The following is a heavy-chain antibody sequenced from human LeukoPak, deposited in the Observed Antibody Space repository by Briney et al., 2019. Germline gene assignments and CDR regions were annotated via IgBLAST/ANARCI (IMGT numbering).Heavy chain of an antibody. D-gene: IGHD3-10*01. J-gene: IGHJ5*02. CDR3: ARGILRRMVRGVIITNWFDP. CDR1: GGSFSGYY. V-gene: IGHV4-34*01. Sequence: SETLSLTCAVYGGSFSGYYWNWIRQPPGKGLEWIGEINHSGSTNYNPSLKSRVTISVDTSKNQFSLKLSSVTAADTAVYYCARGILRRMVRGVIITNWFDPWGQGTLVTVSS. CDR2: INHSGST.